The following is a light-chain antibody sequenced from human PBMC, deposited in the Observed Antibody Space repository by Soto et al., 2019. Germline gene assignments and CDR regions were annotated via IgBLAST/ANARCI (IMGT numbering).Light chain of an antibody. V-gene: IGKV1-5*01. CDR2: DAS. J-gene: IGKJ5*01. CDR1: QSISSW. Sequence: DIQMTQSPSTLSASLGNRVNINSRASQSISSWLAWYQQKPGKAPQLLIYDASSLESGVPSRLSGSGSGTEFTLIINRLEPEDSALYYCQHYGNSIIFGQGTRLE. CDR3: QHYGNSII.